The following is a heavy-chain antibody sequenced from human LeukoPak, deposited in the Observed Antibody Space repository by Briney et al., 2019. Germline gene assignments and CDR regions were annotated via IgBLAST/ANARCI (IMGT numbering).Heavy chain of an antibody. CDR1: GFTFSTYA. CDR2: ISGSAGST. J-gene: IGHJ6*02. CDR3: ARDHGGYCGGDCPPRSMDV. V-gene: IGHV3-23*01. Sequence: GGSLRLSCAASGFTFSTYAMSWVRQAPGKGLDWASSISGSAGSTYYADSVKGRFTISRDNSKNTLYLQMNSLRAEDTAVYYCARDHGGYCGGDCPPRSMDVWGQGTTVTVSS. D-gene: IGHD2-21*02.